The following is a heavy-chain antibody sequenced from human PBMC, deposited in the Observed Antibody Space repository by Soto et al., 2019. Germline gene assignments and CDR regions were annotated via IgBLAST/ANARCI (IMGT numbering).Heavy chain of an antibody. J-gene: IGHJ6*01. Sequence: QLQLQESGSGLVKPSQTLSLTCAVSGGSISSGGYSWSWIRQPPGKGLAWCGYIYHSGSTYYNPSHKRRATISVKRTKDHFSQKLCSGTAADSAVYYCARDHTYSGSGSDTIHVGIDVWGQGTTVTVSS. CDR2: IYHSGST. D-gene: IGHD3-10*01. V-gene: IGHV4-30-2*01. CDR1: GGSISSGGYS. CDR3: ARDHTYSGSGSDTIHVGIDV.